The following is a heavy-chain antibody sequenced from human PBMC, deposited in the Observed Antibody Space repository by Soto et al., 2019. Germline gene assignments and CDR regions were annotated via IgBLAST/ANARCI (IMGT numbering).Heavy chain of an antibody. V-gene: IGHV3-30*18. CDR3: AKDGSSSSWYYYGMDV. CDR1: GFTFSSYG. Sequence: QVQLVESGGGVVQPGRSLRLSCAASGFTFSSYGMHWVRQAPGKGLEWVAVISYDGSNKYYADSVKGRFTISRDNSKNTLYLQMNSLRAEDTAVYYCAKDGSSSSWYYYGMDVWVQGTTVTVSS. J-gene: IGHJ6*02. CDR2: ISYDGSNK. D-gene: IGHD6-6*01.